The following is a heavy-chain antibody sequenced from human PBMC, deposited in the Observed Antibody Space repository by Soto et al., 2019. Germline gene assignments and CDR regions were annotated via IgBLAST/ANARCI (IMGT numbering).Heavy chain of an antibody. V-gene: IGHV1-8*01. CDR2: MHPNSGNT. J-gene: IGHJ5*02. CDR3: ARERTRGFDP. CDR1: GYTFTSYD. Sequence: QVHLVQSGAEVRKPGASVKVSCKASGYTFTSYDLNWVLQATGQGLEWMGWMHPNSGNTAYAQKFQGRVTMTRNTSISTAHMELSSLRSEDTAVYYCARERTRGFDPWGQGTLVTVSS.